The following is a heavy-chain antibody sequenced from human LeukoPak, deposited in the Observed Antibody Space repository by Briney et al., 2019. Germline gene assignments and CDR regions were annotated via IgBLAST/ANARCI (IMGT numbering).Heavy chain of an antibody. CDR1: GYTFTSYG. V-gene: IGHV1-18*01. CDR3: AKSDHGTGYYHY. D-gene: IGHD3-22*01. CDR2: ISAYNGNT. Sequence: ASVKVSCKASGYTFTSYGISWVRQAPGQGLEWMGWISAYNGNTNYAQKLQGRVTMTTDTSTSTAYMELRSLRSDDTAVYYCAKSDHGTGYYHYWGQGTLVTVSS. J-gene: IGHJ4*02.